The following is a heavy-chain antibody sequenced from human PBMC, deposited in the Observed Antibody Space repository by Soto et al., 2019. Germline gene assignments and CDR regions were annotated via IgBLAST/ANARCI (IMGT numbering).Heavy chain of an antibody. V-gene: IGHV3-64*01. CDR1: GFTFSSYA. D-gene: IGHD3-3*01. J-gene: IGHJ4*02. CDR3: ASGGHWGYLKDCCIGYYPPPFDY. CDR2: ISSNGGST. Sequence: ESGGGLVQPGGSLRLSCAASGFTFSSYAMHWVRQAPGKGLEYVSAISSNGGSTYYANSVKGRFTISRDNSKNTLYLQMGGLRAADMAVYYCASGGHWGYLKDCCIGYYPPPFDYWGQGTLVTVSS.